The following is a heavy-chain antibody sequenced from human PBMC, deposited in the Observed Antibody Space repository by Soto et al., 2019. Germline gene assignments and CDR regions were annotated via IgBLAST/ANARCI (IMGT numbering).Heavy chain of an antibody. Sequence: SGPTLVNPTQTLTLTCTFSGFSLSTSGMCVSWIRQPPGKALEWLALIDWDDDKYYSTSLKTRLTISKDTSKNQVVLTMTNMDPVGTATYYCARITWQGSWVAFDIWGQGTMVTVSS. J-gene: IGHJ3*02. V-gene: IGHV2-70*01. CDR3: ARITWQGSWVAFDI. D-gene: IGHD2-15*01. CDR2: IDWDDDK. CDR1: GFSLSTSGMC.